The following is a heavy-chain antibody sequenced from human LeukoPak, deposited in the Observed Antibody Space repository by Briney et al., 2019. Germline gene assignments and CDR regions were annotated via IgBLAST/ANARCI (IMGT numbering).Heavy chain of an antibody. V-gene: IGHV4-34*01. CDR2: INHSGST. J-gene: IGHJ3*02. CDR3: ARSYVHIVAASDAFDI. CDR1: GGSFSGYY. D-gene: IGHD5-12*01. Sequence: SETLSLTCAVYGGSFSGYYWSWIRQPPGKGLEWIGEINHSGSTNYNPSLKSRVTISVDTSKNQFSLKVRSVTAADTAVYYCARSYVHIVAASDAFDIWDQGTMVTVSS.